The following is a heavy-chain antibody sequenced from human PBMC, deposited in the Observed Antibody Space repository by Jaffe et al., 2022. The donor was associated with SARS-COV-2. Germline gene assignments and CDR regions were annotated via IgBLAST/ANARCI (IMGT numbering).Heavy chain of an antibody. D-gene: IGHD3-3*01. CDR3: ARFNSLSAFDI. Sequence: QERLVDSGGGVVQPGRSLRLSCEASGFTFSSYGIHWFRQAPGKGLEWVAVIFYDGIKKYYVESVEGRFSISRDDSKKTASLQMNSLRVEDTALYYCARFNSLSAFDIWGQGTMVIVSS. CDR2: IFYDGIKK. V-gene: IGHV3-33*03. CDR1: GFTFSSYG. J-gene: IGHJ3*02.